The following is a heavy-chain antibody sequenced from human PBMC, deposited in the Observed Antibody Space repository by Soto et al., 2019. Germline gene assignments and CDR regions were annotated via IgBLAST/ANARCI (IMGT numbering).Heavy chain of an antibody. Sequence: GGSLRLSCAASGFTFSSNYMSWVRQAPGKGLEWVSVIYSGGSTYYADPVKGRFTTSRANSKNTLYLQMNSLRAEDTAVYYCARGRIAARPIYAEEYFQHWGQGTLVTVSS. J-gene: IGHJ1*01. D-gene: IGHD6-6*01. CDR2: IYSGGST. CDR3: ARGRIAARPIYAEEYFQH. CDR1: GFTFSSNY. V-gene: IGHV3-66*01.